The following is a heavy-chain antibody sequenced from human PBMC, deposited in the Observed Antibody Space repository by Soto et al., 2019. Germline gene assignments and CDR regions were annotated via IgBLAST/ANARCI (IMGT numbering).Heavy chain of an antibody. D-gene: IGHD3-16*01. CDR1: GCSISSGGYY. J-gene: IGHJ4*02. CDR2: IYYSGST. CDR3: ARVPPEGELPPDY. V-gene: IGHV4-31*03. Sequence: SETLSLTCTFSGCSISSGGYYWSWIRQHPGKGLEWIGYIYYSGSTYYNPSLKSRVTISVDTSKNQFSLKLSSVTAADTAVYYCARVPPEGELPPDYWGQGTLVTVSS.